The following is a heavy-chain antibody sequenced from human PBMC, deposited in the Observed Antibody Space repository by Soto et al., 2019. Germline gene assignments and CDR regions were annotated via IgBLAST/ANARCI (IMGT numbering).Heavy chain of an antibody. CDR1: GYTFTSYG. CDR3: ARDPPHTYGDYKPNWFDP. D-gene: IGHD4-17*01. Sequence: QVQLVQSGAEVKKPGASVKVSCKASGYTFTSYGISWVRQAPGQGLEWMGWISAYNGNTNYAQKLQGRVTMTTETSTSRAYMELRSLRSDDTAVYYCARDPPHTYGDYKPNWFDPWGQGTLVTVSS. J-gene: IGHJ5*02. V-gene: IGHV1-18*01. CDR2: ISAYNGNT.